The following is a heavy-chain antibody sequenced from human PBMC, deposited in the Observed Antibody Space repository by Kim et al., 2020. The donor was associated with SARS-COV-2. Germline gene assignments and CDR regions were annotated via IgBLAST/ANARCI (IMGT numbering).Heavy chain of an antibody. Sequence: YAQKVQGRVTMTTDTSTNTDYMELWSLRSDDTAMYYCARGAYGDVSFNYWGQGTLVTVSS. CDR3: ARGAYGDVSFNY. J-gene: IGHJ4*02. D-gene: IGHD4-17*01. V-gene: IGHV1-18*01.